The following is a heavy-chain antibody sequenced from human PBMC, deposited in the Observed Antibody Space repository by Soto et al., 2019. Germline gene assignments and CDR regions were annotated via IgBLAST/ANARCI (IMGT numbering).Heavy chain of an antibody. CDR2: MNPNSGNT. D-gene: IGHD3-9*01. Sequence: ASVKVSCKASGYTFTSYDINWVRQATGQGLEWMGWMNPNSGNTGYAQKFQGRVTMTRNTSISTAYMELSSLRSEDTAVYYCARGGRIRYFDWLLLREIRTERTFDYWGQGTLVTVSS. CDR1: GYTFTSYD. V-gene: IGHV1-8*01. J-gene: IGHJ4*02. CDR3: ARGGRIRYFDWLLLREIRTERTFDY.